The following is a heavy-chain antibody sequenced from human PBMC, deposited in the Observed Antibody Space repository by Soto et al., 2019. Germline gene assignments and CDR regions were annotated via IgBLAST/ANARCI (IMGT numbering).Heavy chain of an antibody. CDR1: GFIVSSNQ. D-gene: IGHD3-3*01. CDR2: IYSGHTT. CDR3: VRGPSDHKLRLVEWPYGDY. V-gene: IGHV3-53*01. Sequence: EVQLVESGGGLIQPGGSLRLSCVASGFIVSSNQMSWVRQAPGKGLEWVSVIYSGHTTYYADSVEGRFTISRDDSKNTLYLQKKSLRVEDTAVYYYVRGPSDHKLRLVEWPYGDYWGQGALVTVSS. J-gene: IGHJ4*02.